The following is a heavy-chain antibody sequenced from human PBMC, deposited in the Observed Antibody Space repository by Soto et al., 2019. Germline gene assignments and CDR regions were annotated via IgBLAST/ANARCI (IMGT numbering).Heavy chain of an antibody. CDR3: VRSKGGYSYGTPVDY. CDR2: ISWNSGNI. D-gene: IGHD5-18*01. CDR1: GFTFDDYA. V-gene: IGHV3-9*01. J-gene: IGHJ4*02. Sequence: EVQLEESGGALVQPGRSLRLSCAASGFTFDDYAMHWVRQVLGKGLEWVSSISWNSGNIGYADSVKGRFTTSRDNAKNSLYLQMNSLRPEDTALYYCVRSKGGYSYGTPVDYWGQGTLVTVSS.